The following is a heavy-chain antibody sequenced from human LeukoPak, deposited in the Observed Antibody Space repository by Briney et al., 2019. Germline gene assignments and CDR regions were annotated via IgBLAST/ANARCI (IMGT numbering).Heavy chain of an antibody. D-gene: IGHD2-21*02. V-gene: IGHV3-11*01. Sequence: GGSLRLSCAASGFTFSDYYMSWIRQAPGKGLEWVSYISSSGSTIYYADSVKGRFTISRDNAKNSLYLQMNSLRAEDTAVYYVFAYRGGDCYNYFDYWGQGTLVSVSS. CDR1: GFTFSDYY. CDR2: ISSSGSTI. J-gene: IGHJ4*02. CDR3: FAYRGGDCYNYFDY.